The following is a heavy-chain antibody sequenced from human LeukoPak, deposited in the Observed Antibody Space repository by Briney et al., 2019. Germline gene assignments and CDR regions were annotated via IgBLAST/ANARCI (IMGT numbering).Heavy chain of an antibody. J-gene: IGHJ4*02. D-gene: IGHD3-22*01. V-gene: IGHV4-34*01. Sequence: SETLSLTCAVYGGSFSGYYWSWIRQPPGKGLEWIGEINHSGSTNYNPSLKSRVTISVDTSKNQFSLKLSSVTAADTAVYYCARAEYRKDDSSGYYYEIFDYWGQGTLVTVSS. CDR1: GGSFSGYY. CDR3: ARAEYRKDDSSGYYYEIFDY. CDR2: INHSGST.